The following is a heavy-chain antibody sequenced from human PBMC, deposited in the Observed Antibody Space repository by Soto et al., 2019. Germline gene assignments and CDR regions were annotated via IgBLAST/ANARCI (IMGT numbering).Heavy chain of an antibody. J-gene: IGHJ4*02. CDR2: ISGSGGTT. CDR3: AKKVAPSMFDY. V-gene: IGHV3-23*01. CDR1: GFTFSTSA. Sequence: GGSLRLSCAASGFTFSTSAMSWVRQAPGKGLEWVSAISGSGGTTYYADSVKGRFTISRANSRNTLYLQMNSLRAEDTAVYYCAKKVAPSMFDYWGQGTLVTVSS.